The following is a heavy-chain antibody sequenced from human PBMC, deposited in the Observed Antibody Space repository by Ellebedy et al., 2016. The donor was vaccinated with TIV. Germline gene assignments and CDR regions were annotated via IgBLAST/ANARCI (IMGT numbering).Heavy chain of an antibody. Sequence: MPGGSLRLSCTVSGGSLSSYYWSWIRQPAGKGLEWIGRIYTSGYTNYNPSLRSRVTLSFDTSKDQFSLKLSSVTAADTAVYYCARGDRRASMVIFDNWGQGTLVTVSS. CDR3: ARGDRRASMVIFDN. V-gene: IGHV4-4*07. J-gene: IGHJ4*02. CDR2: IYTSGYT. D-gene: IGHD4/OR15-4a*01. CDR1: GGSLSSYY.